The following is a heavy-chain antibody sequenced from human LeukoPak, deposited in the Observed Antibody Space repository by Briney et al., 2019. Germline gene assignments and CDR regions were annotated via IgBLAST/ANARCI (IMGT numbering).Heavy chain of an antibody. D-gene: IGHD2-15*01. J-gene: IGHJ5*02. V-gene: IGHV3-7*01. CDR1: GFTFSSYW. CDR2: IKQDGSEK. CDR3: ASWGPAAYCSNGSCS. Sequence: GGSLRLSCAASGFTFSSYWMTWVRQAPGKGLEWVANIKQDGSEKYYVDSVKGRFTISRDNAKNSLYLQMNSLRVEDTAVHYCASWGPAAYCSNGSCSWGQGTLVTVSS.